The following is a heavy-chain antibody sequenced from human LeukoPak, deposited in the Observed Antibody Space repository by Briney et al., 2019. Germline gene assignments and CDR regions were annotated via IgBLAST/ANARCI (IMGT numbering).Heavy chain of an antibody. CDR2: IYTSGST. CDR3: ARDDVMTTVTPYYYYYGMDV. D-gene: IGHD4-17*01. V-gene: IGHV4-61*02. J-gene: IGHJ6*02. CDR1: GGSISSGSYY. Sequence: PSQTLSLTCTVSGGSISSGSYYWSWLRQPAGKGLEWIGRIYTSGSTNYNPSLKSRVTISVDTSKNQFSLKLSSVTAADTAVYYCARDDVMTTVTPYYYYYGMDVWGQGTTVTVSS.